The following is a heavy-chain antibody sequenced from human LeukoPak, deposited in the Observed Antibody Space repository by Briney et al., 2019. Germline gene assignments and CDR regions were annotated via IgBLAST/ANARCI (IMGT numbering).Heavy chain of an antibody. CDR1: GGSISSGNFY. CDR3: ARPYYDSSGYYHDAFDI. V-gene: IGHV4-39*02. CDR2: IHYFGTT. Sequence: SETLSLTCTVSGGSISSGNFYWGWIRQPPGKGLEWIASIHYFGTTYYNPSLKSRVTISVDTSKNHFSLKLSSVTAADTAVYYCARPYYDSSGYYHDAFDIWGQGAMVTVSS. D-gene: IGHD3-22*01. J-gene: IGHJ3*02.